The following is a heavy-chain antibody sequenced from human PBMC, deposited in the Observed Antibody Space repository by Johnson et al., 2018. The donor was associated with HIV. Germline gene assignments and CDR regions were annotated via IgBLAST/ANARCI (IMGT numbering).Heavy chain of an antibody. J-gene: IGHJ3*02. Sequence: VQLVESGGGVVRPGGSLRLSCAASGFTFSSYWMHWVRQAPGKGLVWVSRINSDGSSTSYADSVKGRFTISIENANNSLYLPMNSLRAEDTALYYCARDGDSDAFDIWGQGTVVTVSS. CDR2: INSDGSST. CDR3: ARDGDSDAFDI. D-gene: IGHD4-17*01. V-gene: IGHV3-74*01. CDR1: GFTFSSYW.